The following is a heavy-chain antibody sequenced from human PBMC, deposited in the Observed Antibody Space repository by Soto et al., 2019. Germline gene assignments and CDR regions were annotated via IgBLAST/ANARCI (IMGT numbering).Heavy chain of an antibody. J-gene: IGHJ4*02. CDR1: GFSFGTYG. CDR3: ARAVGPFDY. Sequence: QVQLVESGGGVVQPGRSLRLSCAASGFSFGTYGMHWVRQAPGKGLEWVAVIWYDGSNKYYADSVKGRFTISRDNSKNTLYLQMNSLRAQDTAVYYCARAVGPFDYWCQGTLVTVSS. CDR2: IWYDGSNK. V-gene: IGHV3-33*01. D-gene: IGHD3-16*01.